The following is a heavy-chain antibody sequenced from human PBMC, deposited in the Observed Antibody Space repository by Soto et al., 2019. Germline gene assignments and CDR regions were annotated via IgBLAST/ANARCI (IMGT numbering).Heavy chain of an antibody. Sequence: QVQLVQSGAEVKKPGSSVKVSCKASGGTFSSYAISWVRQAPGQGLEWMGGIIPIFGTANYAQKXXXXXXXXXDKSTSTAYXXXXXXXXXXXXXXXXXSGXAAAGNFDY. CDR1: GGTFSSYA. J-gene: IGHJ4*01. V-gene: IGHV1-69*06. CDR2: IIPIFGTA. D-gene: IGHD6-13*01. CDR3: XSGXAAAGNFDY.